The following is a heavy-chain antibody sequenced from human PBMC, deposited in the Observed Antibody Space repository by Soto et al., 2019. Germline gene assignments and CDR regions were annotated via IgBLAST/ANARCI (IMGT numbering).Heavy chain of an antibody. D-gene: IGHD3-3*01. J-gene: IGHJ4*02. Sequence: ASVKVSCKASGYTFTSYAMHWVRQAPGQRLEWMGWINAGNGNTKYSQKFQGRVTITRDTSASTAYMELSSLRSEDTAVYYCARDRSITIFGVVPQYYFDYWGQGTLVTVSS. CDR3: ARDRSITIFGVVPQYYFDY. CDR1: GYTFTSYA. CDR2: INAGNGNT. V-gene: IGHV1-3*01.